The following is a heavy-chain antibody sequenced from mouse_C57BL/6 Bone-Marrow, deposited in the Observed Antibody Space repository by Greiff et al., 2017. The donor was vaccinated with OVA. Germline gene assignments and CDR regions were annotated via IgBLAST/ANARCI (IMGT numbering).Heavy chain of an antibody. CDR2: LDPSDSYT. J-gene: IGHJ2*01. CDR1: GYTFTSYW. D-gene: IGHD2-4*01. Sequence: QVQLQQPGAELVMPGASVKLSCKASGYTFTSYWMHWVKQRPGQGLEWIGELDPSDSYTNYNQKFKGKSTLTVDKSSSTAYMQLSSLTSEDSAVYYCARGGLRRPFDYWGQGTTLTVSS. CDR3: ARGGLRRPFDY. V-gene: IGHV1-69*01.